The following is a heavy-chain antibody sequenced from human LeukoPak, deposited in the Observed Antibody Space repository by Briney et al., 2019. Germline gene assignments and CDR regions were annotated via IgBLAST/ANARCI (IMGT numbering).Heavy chain of an antibody. Sequence: SVKVSCKASGGTFSSYAISWVRQAPGRGVEWMGGIIPIFGTANYAQKFQGRVTITADESTSTAYMELSSLRSEGTAVDYRAKPSISSGWYGLYNWFDPWGQGTLVTVSS. CDR1: GGTFSSYA. CDR2: IIPIFGTA. V-gene: IGHV1-69*01. D-gene: IGHD6-19*01. J-gene: IGHJ5*02. CDR3: AKPSISSGWYGLYNWFDP.